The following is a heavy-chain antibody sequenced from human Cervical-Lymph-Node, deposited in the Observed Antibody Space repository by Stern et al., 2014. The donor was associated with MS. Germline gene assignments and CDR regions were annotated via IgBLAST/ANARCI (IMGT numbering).Heavy chain of an antibody. J-gene: IGHJ2*01. V-gene: IGHV4-59*01. CDR1: GGYISSYY. CDR2: IHYSGST. D-gene: IGHD5-18*01. Sequence: QVQLVESGPGLVKPSETLSLTCTVSGGYISSYYWSWIRQPPGKGLEWIGYIHYSGSTNYNPSLKSRVTISVDTSKNQFSLKLNSVTTADTAVYFCARDGGYTYGYVPWYFDLWGRGTLVTVSS. CDR3: ARDGGYTYGYVPWYFDL.